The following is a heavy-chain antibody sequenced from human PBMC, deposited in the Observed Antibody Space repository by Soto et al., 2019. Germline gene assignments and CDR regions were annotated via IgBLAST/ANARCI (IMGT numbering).Heavy chain of an antibody. CDR1: GFILSDNY. V-gene: IGHV3-11*06. CDR3: ERSSGWRQSFMYNYGLDV. D-gene: IGHD1-1*01. J-gene: IGHJ6*02. Sequence: QVQLVESGGGLVQPGESLRLSCTGSGFILSDNYMTWIRQAPGKGLEWVAYIRGSGAYTNYADSVKGRFTISRDNARNSLLLQINRLRVEGTAVDYCERSSGWRQSFMYNYGLDVWGQGTTVIVSS. CDR2: IRGSGAYT.